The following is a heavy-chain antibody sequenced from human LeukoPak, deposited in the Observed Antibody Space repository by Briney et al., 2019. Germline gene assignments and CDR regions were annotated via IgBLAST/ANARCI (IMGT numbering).Heavy chain of an antibody. Sequence: GGSLRLSCAASRFTFSGSSMNWVRQAPGKGLEWVSSISSSSTYIYYADSVMGRFTISRDNAKNSLYLQMNSLRAEDTAVYYCARGLLSFDYWGQGTLVTVSS. CDR1: RFTFSGSS. CDR3: ARGLLSFDY. D-gene: IGHD3-10*01. V-gene: IGHV3-21*01. CDR2: ISSSSTYI. J-gene: IGHJ4*02.